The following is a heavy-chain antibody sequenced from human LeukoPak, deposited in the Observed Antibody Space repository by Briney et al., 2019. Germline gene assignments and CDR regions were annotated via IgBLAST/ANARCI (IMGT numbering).Heavy chain of an antibody. V-gene: IGHV3-23*01. Sequence: GGSLRLSCAASGFTFSSYAMTWVRQAPGKGLDWVSSIRNSGGSTDYADFVKGRFTISRDNSKNTLYLQMNNLRAEDTAVYYCAKWGFTSCYTGCRYFYMDVWGTGTTVTVSS. CDR1: GFTFSSYA. CDR3: AKWGFTSCYTGCRYFYMDV. CDR2: IRNSGGST. D-gene: IGHD2-2*02. J-gene: IGHJ6*03.